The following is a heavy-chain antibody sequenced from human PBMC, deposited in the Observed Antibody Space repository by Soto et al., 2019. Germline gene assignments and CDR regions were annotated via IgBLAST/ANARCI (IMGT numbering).Heavy chain of an antibody. CDR1: GFTFSSYA. CDR3: AKDLERFLEWLLPHYGMDV. V-gene: IGHV3-23*01. D-gene: IGHD3-3*01. CDR2: ISGSGGST. Sequence: EVQLLESGGGLVQPGGSLRLSCAASGFTFSSYAMSWVRQAPGKGLEWVSAISGSGGSTYYADSVKGRFTISRDNSKNTLYLQMNSLRAEDTAVYYCAKDLERFLEWLLPHYGMDVWGQGTTVTVSS. J-gene: IGHJ6*02.